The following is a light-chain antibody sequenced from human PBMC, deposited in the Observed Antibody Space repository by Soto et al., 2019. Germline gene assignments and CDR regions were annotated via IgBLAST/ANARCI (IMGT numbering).Light chain of an antibody. V-gene: IGLV1-47*01. J-gene: IGLJ2*01. CDR1: SSNIGSAY. CDR3: AAWDDSLVV. Sequence: QSVLTQPPSASGTPGQTVTISCSGSSSNIGSAYIYWYQHLPGTAPKLLIYRNNQRPSGVPDRFSASKSGTSASLAISGLRYEDDDDYYCAAWDDSLVVFGGGTKVTVL. CDR2: RNN.